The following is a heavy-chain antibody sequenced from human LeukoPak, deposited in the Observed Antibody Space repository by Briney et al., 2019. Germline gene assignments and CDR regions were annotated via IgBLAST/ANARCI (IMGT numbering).Heavy chain of an antibody. CDR3: AKDQGTGYSSGWYLDY. D-gene: IGHD6-19*01. V-gene: IGHV3-23*01. CDR1: GFTFSNYA. CDR2: ISASGSST. Sequence: GGSLRLSCAASGFTFSNYAMSWVRQAPGRGLEWVSTISASGSSTYYADSVKGRFTISKDNSKNTLYLQMISLRAEDPGVYFCAKDQGTGYSSGWYLDYWGQGTLVTVSS. J-gene: IGHJ4*02.